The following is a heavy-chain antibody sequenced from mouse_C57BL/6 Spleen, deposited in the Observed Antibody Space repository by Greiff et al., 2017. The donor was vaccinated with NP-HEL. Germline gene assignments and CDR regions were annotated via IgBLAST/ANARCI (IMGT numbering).Heavy chain of an antibody. V-gene: IGHV1-82*01. CDR3: AREGDGYLYAMDY. Sequence: QVQLKESGPELVKPGASVKISCKASGYAFSSSWMNWVKQRPGKGLEWIGRIYPGDGDTNYNGKFKGKATLTADKSSSTAYMQLSSLTSEDSAVYFCAREGDGYLYAMDYWGQGTSVTVSS. CDR1: GYAFSSSW. D-gene: IGHD2-3*01. CDR2: IYPGDGDT. J-gene: IGHJ4*01.